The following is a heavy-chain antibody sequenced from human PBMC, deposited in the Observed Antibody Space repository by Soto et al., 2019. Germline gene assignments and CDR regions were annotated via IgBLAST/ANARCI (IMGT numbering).Heavy chain of an antibody. D-gene: IGHD5-18*01. J-gene: IGHJ4*02. Sequence: LSLTCTVSGGSISSYYWSWIRQPPGKGLEWIGYIYYSGSTNYNPSLKSRVTISVDTSKNQFSLKLSSVTAADTAVYYCARGIDTAMAEYYFDYWGQGTLVTVSS. CDR3: ARGIDTAMAEYYFDY. CDR2: IYYSGST. V-gene: IGHV4-59*01. CDR1: GGSISSYY.